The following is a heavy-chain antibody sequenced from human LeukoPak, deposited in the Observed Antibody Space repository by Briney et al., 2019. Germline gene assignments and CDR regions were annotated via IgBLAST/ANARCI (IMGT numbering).Heavy chain of an antibody. CDR3: AKVTDSSGYYPTFDY. CDR2: ISGSGGST. Sequence: GGSLRLSCAASGFTFSSYAMSWVRQAPGKGLEWVSAISGSGGSTYYADSVKGRFTISRDNSKNTLYLQMNSLRAKDTAVYYCAKVTDSSGYYPTFDYWGQGTLVTVSS. J-gene: IGHJ4*02. V-gene: IGHV3-23*01. D-gene: IGHD3-22*01. CDR1: GFTFSSYA.